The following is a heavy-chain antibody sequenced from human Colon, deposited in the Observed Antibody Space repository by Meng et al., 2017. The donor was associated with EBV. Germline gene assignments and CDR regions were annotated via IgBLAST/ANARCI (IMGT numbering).Heavy chain of an antibody. D-gene: IGHD3-10*01. Sequence: QVQQQGSGPGLVKPSGTLSLTCTASGDSVATGRYYWSWIRQPPGKGLEWIAYIYYIGGTNYNPSFKSRVTMSIDTWKNRFSLDLTSVTAADTAVYYCARGSYYTWATWGQGTLVTVSS. CDR1: GDSVATGRYY. CDR3: ARGSYYTWAT. J-gene: IGHJ5*02. V-gene: IGHV4-61*01. CDR2: IYYIGGT.